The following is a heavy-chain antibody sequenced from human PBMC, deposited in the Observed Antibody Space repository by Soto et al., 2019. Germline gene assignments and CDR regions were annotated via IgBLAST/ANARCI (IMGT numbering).Heavy chain of an antibody. D-gene: IGHD3-22*01. CDR3: AKGGYYYDSSGHFDY. CDR1: GFTFSSFA. Sequence: GGSLRLSCAAPGFTFSSFAMSWVRQAPGKGLEWVSAISGSGGSTYYADSVKGRFTISRDNSKNTLYLQMNCLRAEDTAVYYCAKGGYYYDSSGHFDYWGQGTLVTVSS. CDR2: ISGSGGST. J-gene: IGHJ4*02. V-gene: IGHV3-23*01.